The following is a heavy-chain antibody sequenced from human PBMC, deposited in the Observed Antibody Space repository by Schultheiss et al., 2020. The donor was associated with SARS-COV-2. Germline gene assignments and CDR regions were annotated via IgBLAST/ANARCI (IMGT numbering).Heavy chain of an antibody. J-gene: IGHJ6*02. CDR2: IYYSGST. CDR3: ARHPDFWSGYYTGIAEGMDV. V-gene: IGHV4-61*08. Sequence: SETLSLTCTVSGGSISSGGYYWSWIRQPPVKGLEWIGYIYYSGSTNYNPSLKSRVTISVDTSKNQFSLKLSSVTAADTAVYYCARHPDFWSGYYTGIAEGMDVWGQGTTVTVSS. D-gene: IGHD3-3*01. CDR1: GGSISSGGYY.